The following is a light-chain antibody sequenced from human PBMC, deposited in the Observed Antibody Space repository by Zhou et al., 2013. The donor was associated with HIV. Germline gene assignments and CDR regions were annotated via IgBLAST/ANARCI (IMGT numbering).Light chain of an antibody. CDR2: KAS. V-gene: IGKV1-5*03. CDR3: QHYKSYPWT. CDR1: QSISTW. J-gene: IGKJ1*01. Sequence: DIQMTQSRSTLSASVGDRVTITCRASQSISTWLAWYQQKPGKAPNLLIYKASTLESGVPSRFSGSGSGTEFTLTISSLQPDDFASYYCQHYKSYPWTFGQGTKVEIK.